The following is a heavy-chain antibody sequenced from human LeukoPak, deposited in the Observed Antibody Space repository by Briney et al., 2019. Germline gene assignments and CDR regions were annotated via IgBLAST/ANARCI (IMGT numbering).Heavy chain of an antibody. CDR1: GGSFSGYY. CDR2: INHSGST. J-gene: IGHJ5*02. D-gene: IGHD5-18*01. V-gene: IGHV4-34*01. CDR3: ARGVQLWLSSWFDP. Sequence: NPSETLSLTCAVYGGSFSGYYWSWIRQPPGKGLEWIGEINHSGSTNYNPSLKSRVTISVDTSKNQFSLKLSSVTAADTAVYYCARGVQLWLSSWFDPWGQGTLVTVSS.